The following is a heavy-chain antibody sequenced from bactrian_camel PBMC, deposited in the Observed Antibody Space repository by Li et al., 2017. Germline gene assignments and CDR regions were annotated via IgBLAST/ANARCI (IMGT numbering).Heavy chain of an antibody. CDR2: ITSLPSLFRAA. D-gene: IGHD4*01. J-gene: IGHJ4*01. V-gene: IGHV3S6*01. CDR1: GITFSRHD. Sequence: HVQLVESGGGLVQPGESLRLSCVASGITFSRHDMSWVRQAPGKEVEWVAGITSLPSLFRAASYADSVKGRFTFSKDNAKDTLYLQMNSLKIEDTAMYYCAQGKFGGGATEWTMPPPRSQGTQVTVS.